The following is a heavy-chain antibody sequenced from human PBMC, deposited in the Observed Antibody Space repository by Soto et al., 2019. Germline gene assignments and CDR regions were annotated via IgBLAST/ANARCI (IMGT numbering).Heavy chain of an antibody. V-gene: IGHV4-31*03. CDR3: ARDWWTTVTTTDGMDV. D-gene: IGHD4-17*01. Sequence: PSETLSLTCTVSGGSISSGGYYWSWIRQHPGKGLEWIGYIYYSGSTYYNPSLKSRVTISVDTSKNQFSLKLSSVTAADTAVYYCARDWWTTVTTTDGMDVWGQGTTVTVSS. J-gene: IGHJ6*02. CDR2: IYYSGST. CDR1: GGSISSGGYY.